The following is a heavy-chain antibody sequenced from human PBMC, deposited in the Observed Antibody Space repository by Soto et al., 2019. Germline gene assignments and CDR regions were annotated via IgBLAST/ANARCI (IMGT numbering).Heavy chain of an antibody. Sequence: SETLSLTCAVYGGSFSGYYWSWIRQPPGKGLEWIGEINHSGSTNYNPSLKSRVTISVDTSKNQFSLKLSSVTAADTAVYYCAREHYCSGGSCYWFDPWGQGTLVTVSS. J-gene: IGHJ5*02. CDR3: AREHYCSGGSCYWFDP. CDR1: GGSFSGYY. D-gene: IGHD2-15*01. CDR2: INHSGST. V-gene: IGHV4-34*01.